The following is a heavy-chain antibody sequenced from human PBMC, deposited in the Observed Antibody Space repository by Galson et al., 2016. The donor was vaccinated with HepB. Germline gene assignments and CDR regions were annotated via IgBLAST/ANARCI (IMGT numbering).Heavy chain of an antibody. V-gene: IGHV2-5*01. Sequence: PALVKPTQTLTLTCTFSGFSLSTSGEGVGWTRQPPGKALEWLALIYWNVGKRYSPSLRSRLTITQDTAKNQVVLTMTNMDPVDTATYYCAHRRSGYCNSISCLYFDYWGQGALVTVSS. D-gene: IGHD2-2*01. CDR2: IYWNVGK. J-gene: IGHJ4*02. CDR3: AHRRSGYCNSISCLYFDY. CDR1: GFSLSTSGEG.